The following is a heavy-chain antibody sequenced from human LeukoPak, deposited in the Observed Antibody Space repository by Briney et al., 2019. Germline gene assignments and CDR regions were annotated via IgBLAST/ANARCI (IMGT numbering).Heavy chain of an antibody. Sequence: PGGSLRLSCAASGFTFSSYAMHWVRQAPGKGLEWVAAISYDGSSKNYADSVKGRFTISRDNSENTLYLQMSSLKTDDSAVYYCARNPAAWFGELSSWFDPWGQGTLVTVSS. CDR3: ARNPAAWFGELSSWFDP. CDR2: ISYDGSSK. D-gene: IGHD3-10*01. J-gene: IGHJ5*02. CDR1: GFTFSSYA. V-gene: IGHV3-30-3*01.